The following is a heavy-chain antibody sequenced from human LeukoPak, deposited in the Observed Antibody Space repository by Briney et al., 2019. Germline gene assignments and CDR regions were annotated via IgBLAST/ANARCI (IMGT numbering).Heavy chain of an antibody. D-gene: IGHD5-12*01. CDR2: ISWNSGSI. V-gene: IGHV3-9*01. CDR1: GFTFDDYA. J-gene: IGHJ3*02. CDR3: AFGKWLRLDDAFDI. Sequence: GGSLRLSCAASGFTFDDYAMHWVRQAPGKGLEWVSGISWNSGSIGYADSVKGRLTISRDNAKNSLYLQMNSLRAEDTALYYCAFGKWLRLDDAFDIWGQGTMVTVSS.